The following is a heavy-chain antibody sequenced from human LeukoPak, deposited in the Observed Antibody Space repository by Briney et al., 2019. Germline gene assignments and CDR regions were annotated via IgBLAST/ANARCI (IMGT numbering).Heavy chain of an antibody. D-gene: IGHD6-19*01. V-gene: IGHV3-7*01. CDR2: IKQDGSAK. J-gene: IGHJ4*02. CDR3: AAQRAVGFDY. CDR1: GFTFSSYW. Sequence: GGSLRLSCAASGFTFSSYWMTWVRQAPGKGLEWVANIKQDGSAKYYVDSVEGRFTISRDNARSSLYLQMNSLRAEDTAVYYCAAQRAVGFDYWGQGTLVTVSS.